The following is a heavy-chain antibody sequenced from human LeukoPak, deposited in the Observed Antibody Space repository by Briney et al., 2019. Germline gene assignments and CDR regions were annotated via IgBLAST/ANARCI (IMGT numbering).Heavy chain of an antibody. D-gene: IGHD1-7*01. J-gene: IGHJ4*02. CDR2: IYNSGST. V-gene: IGHV4-59*01. CDR1: SVSISIYY. Sequence: PSETLSLTCTVSSVSISIYYWSWIRQPPGKGLEWIGYIYNSGSTNYNPSLKSRATISADTSKNQFSLKLSSVTAADTAVYYCVRDRELNYWGQGTLVTVSS. CDR3: VRDRELNY.